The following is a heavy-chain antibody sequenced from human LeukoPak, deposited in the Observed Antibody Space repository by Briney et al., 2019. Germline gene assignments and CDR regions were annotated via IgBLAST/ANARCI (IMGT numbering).Heavy chain of an antibody. CDR2: ISPSSGST. J-gene: IGHJ4*02. V-gene: IGHV1-46*01. CDR3: ARGLDSGSYRAPPDY. Sequence: ASVKVSCKASGYTFTSYYMHWVRQAPGQGLEWMGIISPSSGSTSYAQKFQGRVTMTRDTSTSTVYMELSSLRSEDTAVYYCARGLDSGSYRAPPDYWGQGTLVTVSS. CDR1: GYTFTSYY. D-gene: IGHD1-26*01.